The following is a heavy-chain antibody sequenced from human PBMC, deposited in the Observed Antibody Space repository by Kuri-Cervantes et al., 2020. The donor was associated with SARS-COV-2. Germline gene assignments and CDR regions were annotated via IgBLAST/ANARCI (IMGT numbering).Heavy chain of an antibody. CDR1: GFTFSSFP. CDR3: VTRGGSEAFDV. Sequence: GGSLRLSCAASGFTFSSFPMSWVRQAPGKGLEWVSGISGSGANTYYADSVKGRFIISRDNSKNTLFLQMSGLRAEDTAVYFCVTRGGSEAFDVWGQGTMVTVSS. CDR2: ISGSGANT. J-gene: IGHJ3*01. D-gene: IGHD1-1*01. V-gene: IGHV3-23*01.